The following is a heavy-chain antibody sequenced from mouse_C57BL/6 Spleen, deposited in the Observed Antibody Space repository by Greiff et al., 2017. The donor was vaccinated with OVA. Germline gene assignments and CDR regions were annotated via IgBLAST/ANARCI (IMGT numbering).Heavy chain of an antibody. J-gene: IGHJ2*01. V-gene: IGHV1-63*01. CDR3: ARYYDGYYYFDY. CDR1: GYTFTNYW. D-gene: IGHD2-3*01. CDR2: IYPGGGYT. Sequence: QVQLQQFGAELVRPGTSVKMSCKASGYTFTNYWIGWAKQRPGHGLEWIGDIYPGGGYTNYNEKFKGKATLTADKSSSTAYMQFSSLTSEDSAIYYCARYYDGYYYFDYWGQGTTLTVSS.